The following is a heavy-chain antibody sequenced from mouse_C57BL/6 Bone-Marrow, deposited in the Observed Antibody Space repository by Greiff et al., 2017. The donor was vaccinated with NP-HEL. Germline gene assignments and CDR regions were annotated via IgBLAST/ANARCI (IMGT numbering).Heavy chain of an antibody. V-gene: IGHV1-15*01. CDR1: GYTFTDYE. D-gene: IGHD1-1*01. J-gene: IGHJ3*01. CDR3: TRITTVPWFAY. Sequence: QVQLQQSGAELVRPGASVTLSCKASGYTFTDYEMHWVKQTPVHGLEWIGAIDPETGGNAYNQKFKGKAILTAEKSSSTAYMELRSLTSEDSAVYYCTRITTVPWFAYWGQGTLVTVSA. CDR2: IDPETGGN.